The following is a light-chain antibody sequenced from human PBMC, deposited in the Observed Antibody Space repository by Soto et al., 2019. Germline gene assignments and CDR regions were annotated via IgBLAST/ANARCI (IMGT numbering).Light chain of an antibody. CDR1: SGDVGGHNY. CDR3: TSYTRSATPYI. Sequence: QSVLTQPASVSWSPGQSITISCTGTSGDVGGHNYVSWYQQHPGKAPKLIIYEVTNRPSGVSNRFSGSKSGNTASLTISGLQAEDEADYYCTSYTRSATPYIYGSGTKVTVL. J-gene: IGLJ1*01. V-gene: IGLV2-14*01. CDR2: EVT.